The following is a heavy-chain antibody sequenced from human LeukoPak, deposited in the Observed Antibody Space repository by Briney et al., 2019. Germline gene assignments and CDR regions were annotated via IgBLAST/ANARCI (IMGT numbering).Heavy chain of an antibody. CDR3: ARRSYDSSGYYQFDY. Sequence: ASVKVSCKASGYTFTSYGISWVRQAPGQGLEWMGWISDYNGNTNYAQKLQGRVTMTTDTSTSTAYMELRSLRSDDTAVYYCARRSYDSSGYYQFDYWGQGTLVTVSS. D-gene: IGHD3-22*01. J-gene: IGHJ4*02. CDR2: ISDYNGNT. V-gene: IGHV1-18*04. CDR1: GYTFTSYG.